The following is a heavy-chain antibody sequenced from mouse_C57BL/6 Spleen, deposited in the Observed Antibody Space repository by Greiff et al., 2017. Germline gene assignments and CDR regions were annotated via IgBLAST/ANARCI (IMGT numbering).Heavy chain of an antibody. D-gene: IGHD2-4*01. V-gene: IGHV1-42*01. CDR3: ARPLYDYDAYFDY. Sequence: EVQLKESGPELVKPGASVKISCKASGYSFTGYYMNWVKQSPEKSLEWIGEINPSTGGTSSNQKLKSTATLTVDKSSSTAYMQLKSLTSEDSAVYYCARPLYDYDAYFDYWGQGTTRTVSS. CDR1: GYSFTGYY. J-gene: IGHJ2*01. CDR2: INPSTGGT.